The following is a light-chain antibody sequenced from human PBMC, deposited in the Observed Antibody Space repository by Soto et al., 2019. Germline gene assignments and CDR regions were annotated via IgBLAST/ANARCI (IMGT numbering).Light chain of an antibody. CDR1: SSNIGSNT. CDR3: AAWDDSLNGSVV. J-gene: IGLJ2*01. Sequence: QSVLTQPPSASGTPGQRVTISCSGSSSNIGSNTVNWYQQLPGTAPKLLIYSNNQRPSGVPDRFSGSKSGTSASLAISGLHSEDEDDYYCAAWDDSLNGSVVFGGGTKVTVL. CDR2: SNN. V-gene: IGLV1-44*01.